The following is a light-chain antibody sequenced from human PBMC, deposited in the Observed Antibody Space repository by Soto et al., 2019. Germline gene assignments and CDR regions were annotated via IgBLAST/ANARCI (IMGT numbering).Light chain of an antibody. CDR1: SGSVSTSYY. CDR2: STN. Sequence: QTVVTQEPSFSVSPGRTVTLTCGLSSGSVSTSYYPSWYQLTPGQAPRTLIYSTNTRSSGVPNRFSGSILENKAALTITGAHADDESDYYCVLYMGTGISAFGGGTKLTVL. CDR3: VLYMGTGISA. J-gene: IGLJ3*02. V-gene: IGLV8-61*01.